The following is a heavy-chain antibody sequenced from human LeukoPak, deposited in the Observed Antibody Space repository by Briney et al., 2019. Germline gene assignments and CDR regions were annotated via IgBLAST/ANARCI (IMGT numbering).Heavy chain of an antibody. D-gene: IGHD2-2*01. CDR1: GFTFSSYA. CDR2: ISGSGGST. CDR3: AEDPQYQPRAFDI. J-gene: IGHJ3*02. Sequence: GGSLRLSCAASGFTFSSYAMSWVRQAPGKGLEWVSAISGSGGSTYYADSVKGRFTISRDNSKNTLYLQMNSLRAEDTAVYYCAEDPQYQPRAFDIWGQGTMVTVSS. V-gene: IGHV3-23*01.